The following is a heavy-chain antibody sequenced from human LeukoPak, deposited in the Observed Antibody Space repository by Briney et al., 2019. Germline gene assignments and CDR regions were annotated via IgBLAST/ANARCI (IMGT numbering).Heavy chain of an antibody. Sequence: GESLKISCKSSGYSFTNYWIGWVRQMPGKGLEWMGTIYPGDSDTRYSPSFQGQVTFSADKSISTAYLQWSSLKASDTAMYYCARRADSTGWTGDFDYWGQGTLVTVSS. CDR1: GYSFTNYW. J-gene: IGHJ4*02. D-gene: IGHD6-19*01. V-gene: IGHV5-51*01. CDR2: IYPGDSDT. CDR3: ARRADSTGWTGDFDY.